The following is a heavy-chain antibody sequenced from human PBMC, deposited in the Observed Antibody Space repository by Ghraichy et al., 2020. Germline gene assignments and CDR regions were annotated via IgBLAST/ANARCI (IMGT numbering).Heavy chain of an antibody. V-gene: IGHV3-23*01. Sequence: GGSLRLSCAASGFTFSSYAMSWVRQAPGKGLAWVSTISGGGSSTYYADSVKGRFIISRDNSKNTLYLQMNSLRAEDTAVYYCAKDQGGATDYNYYGLDVWGQGTTVTVSS. CDR3: AKDQGGATDYNYYGLDV. CDR1: GFTFSSYA. CDR2: ISGGGSST. D-gene: IGHD1-26*01. J-gene: IGHJ6*02.